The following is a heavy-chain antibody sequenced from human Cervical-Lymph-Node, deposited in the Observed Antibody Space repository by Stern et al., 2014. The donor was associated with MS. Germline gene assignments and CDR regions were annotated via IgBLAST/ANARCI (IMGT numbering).Heavy chain of an antibody. Sequence: MQLVESGTEVKKPGASVKVACKTSGYIFSGYYMHWVRQAPGQGLEWMGRVNPNVGSTVRARAFQGRVTLPRDTSTSTAYMELRGLTLDDTAVYYCARDYTSGGTYRGFDPWGQGTRVAVSS. CDR2: VNPNVGST. D-gene: IGHD2-8*02. V-gene: IGHV1-2*02. CDR3: ARDYTSGGTYRGFDP. J-gene: IGHJ5*02. CDR1: GYIFSGYY.